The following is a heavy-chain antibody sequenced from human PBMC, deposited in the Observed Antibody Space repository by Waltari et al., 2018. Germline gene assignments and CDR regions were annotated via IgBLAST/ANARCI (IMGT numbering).Heavy chain of an antibody. V-gene: IGHV4-4*02. Sequence: QVQLQESGPGLVKPSGTLSLTCAVSGGSISSSNWWSWVRQPPGKGLAWIGEIYHRGSTNDNPSLKSRVTISVDKSKNQFSLKLSSVTAADTAVYDCARVTYCSSTSCYGGYFDYWGQGTLVTVSS. J-gene: IGHJ4*02. D-gene: IGHD2-2*01. CDR3: ARVTYCSSTSCYGGYFDY. CDR2: IYHRGST. CDR1: GGSISSSNW.